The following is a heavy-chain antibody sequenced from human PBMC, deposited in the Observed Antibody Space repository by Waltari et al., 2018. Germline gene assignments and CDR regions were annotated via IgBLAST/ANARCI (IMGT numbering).Heavy chain of an antibody. J-gene: IGHJ4*02. Sequence: QVQLQESGPGLVKPSETLSLTCTVSGGSISSYYWSWIRQPPGKGLEWIGYIYYSGSTNYNPSLKSRVTIAVDTSKNQFSLKLSSVTAADTAVYYCARDRGYCTNGVCSSGVDYWGQGTLVTVSS. CDR2: IYYSGST. D-gene: IGHD2-8*01. V-gene: IGHV4-59*01. CDR3: ARDRGYCTNGVCSSGVDY. CDR1: GGSISSYY.